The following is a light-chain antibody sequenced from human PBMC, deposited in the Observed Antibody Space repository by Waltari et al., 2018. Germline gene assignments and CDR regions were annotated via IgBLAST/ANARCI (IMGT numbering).Light chain of an antibody. V-gene: IGKV3-15*01. Sequence: EIVMTHSPATLSVSPGETAILSCRASQSVSSNLAWYQQKPGQAPRLLIHGASTRAPGIAGRFSGSGSGTEFTLTISSLQSEDFAVYFCQQYNNWPPTFGPGTKVDIK. CDR1: QSVSSN. CDR3: QQYNNWPPT. J-gene: IGKJ3*01. CDR2: GAS.